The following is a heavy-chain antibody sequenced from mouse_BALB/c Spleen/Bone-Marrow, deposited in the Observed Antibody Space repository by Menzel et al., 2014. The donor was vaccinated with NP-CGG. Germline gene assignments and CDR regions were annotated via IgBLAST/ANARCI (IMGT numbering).Heavy chain of an antibody. Sequence: EVQLQQSGAELVKPGASVKLSCTASGFNIKDTYMHWVKQRPEQGPEWIGRIDPANGNTKYDPKFQGKATITADTSSNTAYLQLSSLTSEDTAVYCCAAYNYGSSYGFDYWGQGTLVTVSA. J-gene: IGHJ3*01. V-gene: IGHV14-3*02. CDR2: IDPANGNT. D-gene: IGHD1-1*01. CDR1: GFNIKDTY. CDR3: AAYNYGSSYGFDY.